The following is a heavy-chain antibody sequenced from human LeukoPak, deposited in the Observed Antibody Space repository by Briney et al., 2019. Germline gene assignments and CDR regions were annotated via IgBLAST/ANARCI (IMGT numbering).Heavy chain of an antibody. D-gene: IGHD2-21*02. CDR1: GYTFTSYW. V-gene: IGHV5-51*01. CDR3: ATAVYCGGACYDFDY. J-gene: IGHJ4*02. CDR2: IDPGDSDT. Sequence: GESLKISCKGSGYTFTSYWSACVRQMPGKGRGGVGIIDPGDSDTRYSPSFEGQVTISADKSISTAYLQWSSLKASDTAMYYCATAVYCGGACYDFDYWGQGTLVTVSS.